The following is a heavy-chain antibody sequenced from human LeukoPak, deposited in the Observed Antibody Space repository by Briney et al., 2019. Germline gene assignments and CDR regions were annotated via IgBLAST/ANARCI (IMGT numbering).Heavy chain of an antibody. J-gene: IGHJ3*02. CDR2: IYYSGST. CDR1: GGSISSSSYY. Sequence: SETLSLTCTVSGGSISSSSYYWGWIRQPPGKGLEWIGSIYYSGSTYYNPSLKSRVTISVDTSKNQFSLKLSSVTAADTAVYYCARETALVVVRDHTGAFDIWGQGTMVTVSS. V-gene: IGHV4-39*07. CDR3: ARETALVVVRDHTGAFDI. D-gene: IGHD3-22*01.